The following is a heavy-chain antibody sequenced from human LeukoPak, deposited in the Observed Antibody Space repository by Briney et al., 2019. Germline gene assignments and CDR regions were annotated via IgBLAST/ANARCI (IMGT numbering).Heavy chain of an antibody. CDR2: IIPIFGTA. Sequence: ASVKVSCKASGGTFSGYAISWVRQAPGQGLEWVGGIIPIFGTANYAQKFQGRVTITADKSTSTAYMELSSLRSEDTAVYYCARDELGYCSGGSCYSARLPDYWGQGTLVTVSS. J-gene: IGHJ4*02. CDR3: ARDELGYCSGGSCYSARLPDY. CDR1: GGTFSGYA. V-gene: IGHV1-69*06. D-gene: IGHD2-15*01.